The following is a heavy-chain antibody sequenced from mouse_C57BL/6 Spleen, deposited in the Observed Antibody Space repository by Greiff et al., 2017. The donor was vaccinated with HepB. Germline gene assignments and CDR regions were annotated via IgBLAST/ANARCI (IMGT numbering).Heavy chain of an antibody. CDR3: ARGYYGSFDY. Sequence: VQLQQSGPELVKPGASVKISCKASGYAFSSSWMNWVKQRPGKGLEWIGRIYPGDGDTNYNGKFKGKATLTADKSSRTAYMQLSSLTSEDSAVYFCARGYYGSFDYWGQGTTLTVSS. D-gene: IGHD1-1*01. CDR2: IYPGDGDT. V-gene: IGHV1-82*01. J-gene: IGHJ2*01. CDR1: GYAFSSSW.